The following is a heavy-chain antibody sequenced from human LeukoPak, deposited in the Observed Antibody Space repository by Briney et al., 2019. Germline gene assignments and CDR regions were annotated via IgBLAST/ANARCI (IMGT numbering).Heavy chain of an antibody. CDR1: GFTFSSYA. D-gene: IGHD2-8*01. CDR3: AKDPCTDGVCYTSSYYGMDV. Sequence: GGSLRLSCAASGFTFSSYAMSWVRQAPGKGLEWVSVISGSSPSAYYADSVKGRFTISRDNSKNTLYLQMNSLRVEDTAVYYCAKDPCTDGVCYTSSYYGMDVWGLGTTVTVSS. CDR2: ISGSSPSA. V-gene: IGHV3-23*01. J-gene: IGHJ6*02.